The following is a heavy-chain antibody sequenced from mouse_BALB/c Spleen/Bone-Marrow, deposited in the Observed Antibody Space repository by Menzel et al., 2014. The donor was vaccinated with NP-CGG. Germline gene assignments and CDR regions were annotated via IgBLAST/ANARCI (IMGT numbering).Heavy chain of an antibody. CDR2: INPSTGNT. CDR3: AKGNYEAMDY. Sequence: QVQLKESGAELAKPGASVKMSCKASGYTFTNYWMHWVKQRPGQGLEWIGYINPSTGNTEYNQKFKDKATLTADKSSNTAFMQLSSLTSEDPAVYFCAKGNYEAMDYWGQGTSVTVSS. J-gene: IGHJ4*01. V-gene: IGHV1-7*01. D-gene: IGHD2-1*01. CDR1: GYTFTNYW.